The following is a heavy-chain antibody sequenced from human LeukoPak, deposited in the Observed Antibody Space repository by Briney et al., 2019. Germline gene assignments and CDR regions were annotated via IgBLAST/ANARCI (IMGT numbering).Heavy chain of an antibody. CDR3: ARGVVIAPQTFDY. V-gene: IGHV4-61*09. D-gene: IGHD2-21*01. J-gene: IGHJ4*02. CDR1: GGSISSGSYD. CDR2: IYTSGGS. Sequence: SQTLSLTCTVSGGSISSGSYDWYWIRQPAGKGLEWIGHIYTSGGSNYSPSLKSRVTISVDTSKNQFSLKLSSVTAADTAVYYCARGVVIAPQTFDYWGQGTLVTVSS.